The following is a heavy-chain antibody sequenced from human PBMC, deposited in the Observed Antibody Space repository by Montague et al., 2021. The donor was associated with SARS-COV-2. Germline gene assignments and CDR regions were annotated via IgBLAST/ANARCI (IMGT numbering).Heavy chain of an antibody. CDR2: IYSSSGST. D-gene: IGHD6-19*01. CDR1: GFTVSSNY. CDR3: ARAPGSSYSSGWYDYYYGMDV. Sequence: SLLLSWSASGFTVSSNYMSWVRQAPGKGLEWVSVIYSSSGSTYYADSVKGRFTISRDISKNTLYLQMNSLRAEDTAVYYCARAPGSSYSSGWYDYYYGMDVWGQGTTVTVSS. V-gene: IGHV3-66*01. J-gene: IGHJ6*02.